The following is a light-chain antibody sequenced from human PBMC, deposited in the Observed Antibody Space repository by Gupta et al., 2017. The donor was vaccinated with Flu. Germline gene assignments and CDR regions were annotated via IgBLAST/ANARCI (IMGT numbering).Light chain of an antibody. CDR2: EVN. V-gene: IGLV2-8*01. CDR3: SSFGGRDTLV. J-gene: IGLJ3*02. Sequence: TSSDIGAYDYVSCYQQPPDKATNIIIYEVNKRPSGVPDRFSGSKFAFTASLTVSGLQADDEAEYYCSSFGGRDTLVFGGGTKLTVL. CDR1: SSDIGAYDY.